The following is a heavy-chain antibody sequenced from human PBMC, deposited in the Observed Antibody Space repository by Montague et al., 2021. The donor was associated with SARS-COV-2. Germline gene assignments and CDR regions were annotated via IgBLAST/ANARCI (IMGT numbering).Heavy chain of an antibody. J-gene: IGHJ3*02. D-gene: IGHD3-10*01. V-gene: IGHV3-11*01. Sequence: SLRLSCAASGFTLSDYYMNWIRQAPGKGLEWVSHITSSSSHLYYADSVXGRFTISRDNAKNSLYLQMNSLRAEDTAVYYCAREHNYDSGRRDGFDIWGQGTVVTVSS. CDR2: ITSSSSHL. CDR1: GFTLSDYY. CDR3: AREHNYDSGRRDGFDI.